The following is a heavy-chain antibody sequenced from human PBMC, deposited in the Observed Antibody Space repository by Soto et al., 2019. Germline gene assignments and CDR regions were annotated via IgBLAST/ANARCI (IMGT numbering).Heavy chain of an antibody. D-gene: IGHD1-7*01. CDR2: ISANGQGI. Sequence: GGSLRLSCAASGFTFSTYALSWVRQAPGKGLEWVSAISANGQGIYYADSVRGRFTISRYNSKNTIFLHMDSLRAEDTAVYYCAKDRNYPRDQFHYWGQGTLVTVSS. V-gene: IGHV3-23*01. CDR1: GFTFSTYA. CDR3: AKDRNYPRDQFHY. J-gene: IGHJ4*02.